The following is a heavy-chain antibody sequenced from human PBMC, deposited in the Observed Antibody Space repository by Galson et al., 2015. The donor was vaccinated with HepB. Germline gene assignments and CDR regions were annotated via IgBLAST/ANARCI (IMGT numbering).Heavy chain of an antibody. J-gene: IGHJ6*02. CDR1: GGTFSSYA. Sequence: SVKVSCKASGGTFSSYAISWVRQAPGQGLEWMGGIIPIFGTANYAQKFQGRVTITADESTSTAYMELSSLRSEDTAVYYCAGGREDVDTAMVIGPIYYYGMDVWGQGTTVTVSS. D-gene: IGHD5-18*01. V-gene: IGHV1-69*13. CDR3: AGGREDVDTAMVIGPIYYYGMDV. CDR2: IIPIFGTA.